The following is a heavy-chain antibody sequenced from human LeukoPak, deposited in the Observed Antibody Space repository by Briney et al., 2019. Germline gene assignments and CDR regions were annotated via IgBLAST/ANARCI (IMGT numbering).Heavy chain of an antibody. CDR1: GYTFTTYG. Sequence: ASVKVSCKASGYTFTTYGISWVRQAPGQGLEWMGWISAYNGNTNYAQKLQGRVTMTTDTSTSTAYMELGSLRSDDTAVYYCARPVVATTPPYYYYYMDVWGKGTTVTISS. J-gene: IGHJ6*03. CDR2: ISAYNGNT. V-gene: IGHV1-18*01. D-gene: IGHD5-12*01. CDR3: ARPVVATTPPYYYYYMDV.